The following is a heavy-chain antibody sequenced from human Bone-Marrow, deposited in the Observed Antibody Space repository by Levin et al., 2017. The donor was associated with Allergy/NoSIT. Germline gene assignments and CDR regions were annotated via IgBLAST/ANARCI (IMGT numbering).Heavy chain of an antibody. CDR2: VYQSGST. CDR3: ARDQGGTYLGPFDY. D-gene: IGHD1-26*01. Sequence: GSLRLSCSVSGGSIRSHYWSWIRQSPMKGLEWIGNVYQSGSTKYNPSLKSRVTISVDTSKNLFSLNLRSVTAADTAVYFCARDQGGTYLGPFDYWGRGALVIVSS. V-gene: IGHV4-59*11. J-gene: IGHJ4*02. CDR1: GGSIRSHY.